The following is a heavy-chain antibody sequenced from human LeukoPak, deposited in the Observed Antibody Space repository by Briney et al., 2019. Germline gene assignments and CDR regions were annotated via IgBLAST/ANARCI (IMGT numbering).Heavy chain of an antibody. CDR2: IRSKAYGGTT. CDR3: SRLYDSSGYSRY. D-gene: IGHD3-22*01. Sequence: PGRSLRLSCTGSGFTFGDYGMSWFRQAPGKGLEWVGFIRSKAYGGTTENAASVKGRFTISRDDSESIAYLQMNSLKTEDTAVYYCSRLYDSSGYSRYWGQGTLVTVSS. CDR1: GFTFGDYG. J-gene: IGHJ4*02. V-gene: IGHV3-49*03.